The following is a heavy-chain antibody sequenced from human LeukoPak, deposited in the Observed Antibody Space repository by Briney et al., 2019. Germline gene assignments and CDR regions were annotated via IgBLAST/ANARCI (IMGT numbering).Heavy chain of an antibody. D-gene: IGHD3-22*01. CDR1: GFVFSSYG. CDR3: AKEGGGWYFDYYDSSGYYFDY. Sequence: PGGSLRLSCAASGFVFSSYGMHWVRQAPGKGLEWVAVIWYDGSNRYYVDSVKGRFTISRDDSKNMLYLQMNSLRAEDTAVYYCAKEGGGWYFDYYDSSGYYFDYWGQGTLVTVSS. CDR2: IWYDGSNR. J-gene: IGHJ4*02. V-gene: IGHV3-33*06.